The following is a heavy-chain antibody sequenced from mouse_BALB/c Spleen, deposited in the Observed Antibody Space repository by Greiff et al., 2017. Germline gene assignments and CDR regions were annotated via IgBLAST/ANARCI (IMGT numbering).Heavy chain of an antibody. Sequence: VQLKESGPELVKPGASMKISCKASGYSFTGYTMNWVKQSHGKNLEWIGLINPYNGGTSYNQKFKGKATLTVDKSSSTAYMELLSLTSEDSAVYYCARSNGNYGYYAMDYWGQGTSVTVSS. CDR1: GYSFTGYT. V-gene: IGHV1-18*01. CDR3: ARSNGNYGYYAMDY. D-gene: IGHD2-1*01. CDR2: INPYNGGT. J-gene: IGHJ4*01.